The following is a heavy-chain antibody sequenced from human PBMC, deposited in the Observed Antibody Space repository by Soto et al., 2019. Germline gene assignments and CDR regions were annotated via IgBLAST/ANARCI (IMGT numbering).Heavy chain of an antibody. CDR3: ARVEMVVVVAATVGDYYYGMDV. J-gene: IGHJ6*02. V-gene: IGHV1-69*06. CDR1: GGTFSSYA. D-gene: IGHD2-15*01. CDR2: INPIFGTA. Sequence: AVKVSCKASGGTFSSYAISWVRQAPGQGLEWMGGINPIFGTANYAQKFQGRVTITADKSTSTAYMELSSLRSEDTAVYYCARVEMVVVVAATVGDYYYGMDVWGQGTTVTVSS.